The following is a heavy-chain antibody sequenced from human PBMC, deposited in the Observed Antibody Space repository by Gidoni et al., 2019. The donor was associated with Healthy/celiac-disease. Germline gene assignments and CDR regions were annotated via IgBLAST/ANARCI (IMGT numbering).Heavy chain of an antibody. J-gene: IGHJ4*02. Sequence: QVQLVESGGGVVQPGRSLRLSCAASGFTFSSYAMHWVRQAPGKGLEWVAVISYDGSNKYYADSVKGRFTISRDNSKNTLYLQMNSLRAEDTAVYYCAREYYDILTGYLYFDYWGQGTLVTVSS. CDR3: AREYYDILTGYLYFDY. CDR2: ISYDGSNK. V-gene: IGHV3-30-3*01. CDR1: GFTFSSYA. D-gene: IGHD3-9*01.